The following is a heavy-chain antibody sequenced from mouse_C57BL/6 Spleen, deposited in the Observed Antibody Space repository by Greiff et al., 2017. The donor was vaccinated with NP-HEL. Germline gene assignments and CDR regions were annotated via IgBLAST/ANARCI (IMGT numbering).Heavy chain of an antibody. CDR3: ASPGSSLFDY. Sequence: QVQLKESGPELVKPGASVKISCKASGYAFSSSWMNWVKQRPGKGLEWIGRIYPGDGDTNYNGKFKGKATLTADKSSSTAYMQLSSLTSEDSAVYFCASPGSSLFDYWGQGTTLTVSS. CDR1: GYAFSSSW. D-gene: IGHD1-1*01. V-gene: IGHV1-82*01. CDR2: IYPGDGDT. J-gene: IGHJ2*01.